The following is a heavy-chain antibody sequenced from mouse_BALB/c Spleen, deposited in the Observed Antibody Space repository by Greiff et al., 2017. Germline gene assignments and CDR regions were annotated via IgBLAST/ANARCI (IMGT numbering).Heavy chain of an antibody. CDR3: ARAGDDYYAMDY. V-gene: IGHV2-9*02. CDR2: IWAGGST. Sequence: VKLQESGPGLVAPSQSLSITCTVSGFSLTSYGVHWVRQPPGKGLEWLGVIWAGGSTNYNSALMSRLSISKDNSKSQVFLKMNSLQTDDTAMYYCARAGDDYYAMDYWGQGTSVTVSS. J-gene: IGHJ4*01. CDR1: GFSLTSYG.